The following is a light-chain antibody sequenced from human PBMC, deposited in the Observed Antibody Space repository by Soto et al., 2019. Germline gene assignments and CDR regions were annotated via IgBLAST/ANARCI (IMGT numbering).Light chain of an antibody. CDR2: EGI. Sequence: QSALSQPASVSGSPGQSITISCTGTSSDVGSYKYVSWHQQHPGKAPKLIIYEGIKRPSGVSSRFSGSKSGNTASLTISGLQAEDEADYYCCSYAGRSSFIFGGGTKVTVL. V-gene: IGLV2-23*01. CDR3: CSYAGRSSFI. J-gene: IGLJ2*01. CDR1: SSDVGSYKY.